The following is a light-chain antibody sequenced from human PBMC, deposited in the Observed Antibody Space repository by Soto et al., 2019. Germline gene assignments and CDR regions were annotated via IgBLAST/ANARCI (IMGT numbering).Light chain of an antibody. CDR3: QQSNSYPYT. Sequence: DIQMTQSPSTLSASVGDRVTITCRASQSISSWLTWYQQKPGKAPKLVIYKASTLESGVPSRFSGSGSGTEFTLTISRLQPDDFATYYCQQSNSYPYTFGQGTKLEIK. CDR2: KAS. V-gene: IGKV1-5*03. CDR1: QSISSW. J-gene: IGKJ2*01.